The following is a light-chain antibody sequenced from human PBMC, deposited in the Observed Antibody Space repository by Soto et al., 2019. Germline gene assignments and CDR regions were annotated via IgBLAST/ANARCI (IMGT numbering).Light chain of an antibody. V-gene: IGKV1-39*01. CDR3: QQSYSTPRT. Sequence: DIQMTQSPSSLSASVGDRVTIICRASQSISSYLNWYQQKQGKAPKFLIYAASTLQSGVPSRFSGSGSGTDFTLTISRLQPEDFATYYCQQSYSTPRTFGPGTKVDIK. J-gene: IGKJ3*01. CDR2: AAS. CDR1: QSISSY.